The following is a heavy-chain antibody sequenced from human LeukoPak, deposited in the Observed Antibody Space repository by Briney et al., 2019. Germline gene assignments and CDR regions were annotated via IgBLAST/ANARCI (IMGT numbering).Heavy chain of an antibody. Sequence: PGGSLRLSCAASGFTFSSYWMSWVRQAPGKGLEWVANIKQDGSEKYYVDSVKGRFTISRDNAKNSLYLQMNSLRAEDTAVYYCAREVHYDSSGYYFVRSFGIDYWGQGTLVTVSS. V-gene: IGHV3-7*01. CDR3: AREVHYDSSGYYFVRSFGIDY. D-gene: IGHD3-22*01. CDR1: GFTFSSYW. CDR2: IKQDGSEK. J-gene: IGHJ4*02.